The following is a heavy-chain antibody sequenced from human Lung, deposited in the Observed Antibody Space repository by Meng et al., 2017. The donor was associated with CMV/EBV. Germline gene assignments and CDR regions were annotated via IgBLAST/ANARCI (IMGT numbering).Heavy chain of an antibody. D-gene: IGHD5-24*01. CDR2: IDPNTGNP. CDR1: GYTFTSYA. Sequence: VRLVQTGYELKQPGASVKVSCRPSGYTFTSYAINWVRQAPGQGPDWMGWIDPNTGNPTYDQGFTGRFVFSLDTSVSTAYLQINSLRADDTAVYYCARDSPLDGYSLLDYWGQGTLVTVSS. J-gene: IGHJ4*02. CDR3: ARDSPLDGYSLLDY. V-gene: IGHV7-4-1*02.